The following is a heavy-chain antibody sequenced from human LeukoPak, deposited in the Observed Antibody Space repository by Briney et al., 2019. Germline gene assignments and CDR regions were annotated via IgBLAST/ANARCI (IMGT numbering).Heavy chain of an antibody. Sequence: ASVKVSCKASGYTFTGYYMHWVRQAPGQGLEWMGWINPNSGGTNYAQKFQGRVTMTRDTSISTAYMELSRLRSDDTAVYYCARPAAGANWFDHWGQGTLVTVSS. J-gene: IGHJ5*02. CDR1: GYTFTGYY. CDR2: INPNSGGT. D-gene: IGHD6-13*01. CDR3: ARPAAGANWFDH. V-gene: IGHV1-2*02.